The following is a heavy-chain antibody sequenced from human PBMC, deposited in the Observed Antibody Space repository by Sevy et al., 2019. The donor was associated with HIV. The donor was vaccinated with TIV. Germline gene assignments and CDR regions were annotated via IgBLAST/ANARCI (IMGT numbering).Heavy chain of an antibody. CDR1: GDSVSAGSFLSGVNY. J-gene: IGHJ5*02. V-gene: IGHV4-31*03. D-gene: IGHD2-15*01. Sequence: SETLSLTCTVSGDSVSAGSFLSGVNYWTWLRQRPGEAPEWLGYIYDSGNAYYNPSLKSRLTISVDTSKNHCTLNLISVTAADTAVYYCARVGALGSGRFDPWGQGILVTVSS. CDR2: IYDSGNA. CDR3: ARVGALGSGRFDP.